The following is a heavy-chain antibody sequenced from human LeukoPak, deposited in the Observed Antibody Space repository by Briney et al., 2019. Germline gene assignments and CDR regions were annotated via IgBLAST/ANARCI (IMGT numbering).Heavy chain of an antibody. J-gene: IGHJ4*02. CDR3: ASGSHVRVYDSNPYYGHY. V-gene: IGHV1-46*01. D-gene: IGHD3-22*01. CDR1: GYSFSSYY. Sequence: ASVKVSCKASGYSFSSYYMIWVRQAPGQGLEWMGIINPSGGSTYYAQRFQGRVTMTRDMSTSTVYMELSRLRSEDTALYYCASGSHVRVYDSNPYYGHYWGQGTLVTVSS. CDR2: INPSGGST.